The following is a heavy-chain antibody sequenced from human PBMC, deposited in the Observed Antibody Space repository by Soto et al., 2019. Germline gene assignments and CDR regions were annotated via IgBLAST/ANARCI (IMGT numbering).Heavy chain of an antibody. CDR3: ASYARGPTFYFDS. V-gene: IGHV3-23*01. J-gene: IGHJ4*02. Sequence: EVQLLESGGGLVQPGGSLRLSCAASGFGFRTYAMSWVRQAPGQGPEWVSVISDTGDDTYYADSVKGRFTISRDSSRNTLYLRMNSLRAEDTAVYYCASYARGPTFYFDSWGQGTLVTVAS. D-gene: IGHD3-10*02. CDR2: ISDTGDDT. CDR1: GFGFRTYA.